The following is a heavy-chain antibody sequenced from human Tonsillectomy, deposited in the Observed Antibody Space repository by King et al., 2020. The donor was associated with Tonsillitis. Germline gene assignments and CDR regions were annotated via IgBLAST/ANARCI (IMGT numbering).Heavy chain of an antibody. CDR1: GFTFSSFA. D-gene: IGHD3-3*01. Sequence: VQLVESGGGLVQPGGSLRLSGVASGFTFSSFAMTWVRQAPGKGLEGGSSIRDIAGGTYYADSVNGRLTISRDNSKNTRYLQVNGLRAEDTAVYYCAKLLRSGYHLYYMDVWGKGTTVTVSS. CDR2: IRDIAGGT. CDR3: AKLLRSGYHLYYMDV. J-gene: IGHJ6*03. V-gene: IGHV3-23*04.